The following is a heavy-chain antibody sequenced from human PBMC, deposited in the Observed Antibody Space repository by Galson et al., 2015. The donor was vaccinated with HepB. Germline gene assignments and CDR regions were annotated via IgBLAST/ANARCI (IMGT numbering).Heavy chain of an antibody. Sequence: SCKASGYTFTSYGISWVRQAPGQGLEWMGWISAYNGNTNYAQKLQGRVTMTTDTSTSTAYMELRSLRSDDTAVYYCARVPKIVVVSDWYFDLWGRGTLVTVSS. CDR3: ARVPKIVVVSDWYFDL. J-gene: IGHJ2*01. D-gene: IGHD3-22*01. CDR2: ISAYNGNT. CDR1: GYTFTSYG. V-gene: IGHV1-18*04.